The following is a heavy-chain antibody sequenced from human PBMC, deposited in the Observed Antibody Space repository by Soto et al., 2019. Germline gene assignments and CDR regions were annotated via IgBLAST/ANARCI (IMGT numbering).Heavy chain of an antibody. CDR3: AHRPYYYDSSGYIDWYFDL. D-gene: IGHD3-22*01. J-gene: IGHJ2*01. V-gene: IGHV2-5*02. Sequence: QITLKESGPTLEKPTQTLTLTCTFSGFSLSTSGVGVGWIRQPPGKALEWLALIYWDDDKRYSPSLKSRLTITKDTSKNQVVLTMTNMDPVDTATYYCAHRPYYYDSSGYIDWYFDLWGRGTLVTVSS. CDR2: IYWDDDK. CDR1: GFSLSTSGVG.